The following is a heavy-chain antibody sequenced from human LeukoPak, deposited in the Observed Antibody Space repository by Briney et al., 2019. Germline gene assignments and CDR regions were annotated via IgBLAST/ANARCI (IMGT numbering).Heavy chain of an antibody. CDR2: IWYVGSNK. J-gene: IGHJ1*01. V-gene: IGHV3-33*01. D-gene: IGHD5-24*01. CDR3: ARGDGYNDAEYLQH. CDR1: GFTFSSYG. Sequence: GRSLRLSCAASGFTFSSYGMHWVRQAPGKGLEWVAVIWYVGSNKYYGDSVKGRFTISRDNSKKTLYLQMNSLGVEDTAVYYCARGDGYNDAEYLQHWGQGTLVTVS.